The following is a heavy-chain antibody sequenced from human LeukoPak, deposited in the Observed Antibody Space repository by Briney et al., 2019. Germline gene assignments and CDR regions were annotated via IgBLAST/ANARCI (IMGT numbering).Heavy chain of an antibody. CDR2: IIPIFGTA. V-gene: IGHV1-69*01. D-gene: IGHD3-9*01. Sequence: SVKVSCKAFGGTSSSYAISWVRQAPGQGLEWMGGIIPIFGTANYAQKFQGRVTITADESTSTAYMELSSLRSEDTAVYYCASPPRYDILTGDEVHAFDIWGQGTMVTVSS. CDR3: ASPPRYDILTGDEVHAFDI. CDR1: GGTSSSYA. J-gene: IGHJ3*02.